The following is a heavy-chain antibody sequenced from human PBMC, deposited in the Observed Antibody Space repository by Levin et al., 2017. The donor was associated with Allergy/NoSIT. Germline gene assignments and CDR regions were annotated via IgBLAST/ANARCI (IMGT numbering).Heavy chain of an antibody. Sequence: GGSLRLSCSASGFTVSGYSFNWVRQAPGKGLEWVSSISASSSYIHYTASVEGRYTISRDNAKKSLYLQMNSLRAEDTAVYYCARDRGTTALYGMDVWGQGTTVIVSS. J-gene: IGHJ6*02. CDR2: ISASSSYI. D-gene: IGHD3-10*01. V-gene: IGHV3-21*01. CDR3: ARDRGTTALYGMDV. CDR1: GFTVSGYS.